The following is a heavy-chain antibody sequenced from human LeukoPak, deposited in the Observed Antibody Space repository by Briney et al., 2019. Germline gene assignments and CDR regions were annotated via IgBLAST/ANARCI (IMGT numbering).Heavy chain of an antibody. V-gene: IGHV3-48*02. CDR1: GFPFGSYV. Sequence: GSLRPSCAASGFPFGSYVMSWVRQAPGKGLEWVAYINHNAERIYYPDFARGRFTISRDNGKNSLYLQMNSLRDEDTAVYYCARDNDWAFENWGQGTRVTVSS. CDR2: INHNAERI. D-gene: IGHD3-9*01. J-gene: IGHJ4*02. CDR3: ARDNDWAFEN.